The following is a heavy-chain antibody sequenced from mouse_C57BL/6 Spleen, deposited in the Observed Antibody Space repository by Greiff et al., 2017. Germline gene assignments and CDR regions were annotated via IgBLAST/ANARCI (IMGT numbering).Heavy chain of an antibody. CDR1: GYTFTDYY. D-gene: IGHD3-2*02. CDR2: INPNNGGT. J-gene: IGHJ2*01. CDR3: ARDSSGPYYFDY. V-gene: IGHV1-26*01. Sequence: EVQLQQSGPELVKPGASVKISCKASGYTFTDYYMNWVKQSHGKSLEWIGDINPNNGGTSYNQKFKGKATLTVDKSSSTAYMELRSLTSEDSAVYYCARDSSGPYYFDYWGQGTTLTVSS.